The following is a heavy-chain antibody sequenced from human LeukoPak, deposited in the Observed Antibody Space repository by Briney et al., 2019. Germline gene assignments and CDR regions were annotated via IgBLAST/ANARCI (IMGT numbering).Heavy chain of an antibody. D-gene: IGHD6-13*01. V-gene: IGHV3-7*01. J-gene: IGHJ6*03. CDR1: GFTFSSYW. CDR3: ARVTAGTWVYYYYYYMDV. Sequence: GGSLRLSCAASGFTFSSYWMSWVRQAPGKGLEWVANIKQDGSEKYYVDSVKGRFTISRDNAKNSLYLQMNSLRAEDTAVYYCARVTAGTWVYYYYYYMDVWGKGTTVTISS. CDR2: IKQDGSEK.